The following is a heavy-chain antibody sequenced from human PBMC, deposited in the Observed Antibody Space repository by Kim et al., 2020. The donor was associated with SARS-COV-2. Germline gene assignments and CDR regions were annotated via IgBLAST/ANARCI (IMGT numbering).Heavy chain of an antibody. CDR1: GYTFTAFG. J-gene: IGHJ1*01. V-gene: IGHV1-18*01. D-gene: IGHD2-21*02. CDR2: ISAKSGNT. CDR3: TRDKETYCGADCYEYFQH. Sequence: ASVKVSCKASGYTFTAFGFTWVRQAPGQGLEWMGWISAKSGNTNYAQKFQGRVTMTTDRYTNTAYMELMSLRYDDTAIYYCTRDKETYCGADCYEYFQHWGQGTLVTVSS.